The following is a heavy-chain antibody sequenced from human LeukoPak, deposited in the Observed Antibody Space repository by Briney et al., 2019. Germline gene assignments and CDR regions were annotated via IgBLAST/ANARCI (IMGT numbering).Heavy chain of an antibody. Sequence: SETLSLTCTVSGVSISSSSYYWGWIRQPPGKGLELIGSIYYSGSTYYNPSLESRTTISVDTSKNQFSLKLSSVTDADTAVYYCARDGRGPIRYCDWSHPQSHENWGQGTLVTGSS. CDR1: GVSISSSSYY. CDR2: IYYSGST. CDR3: ARDGRGPIRYCDWSHPQSHEN. V-gene: IGHV4-39*07. D-gene: IGHD3-9*01. J-gene: IGHJ4*02.